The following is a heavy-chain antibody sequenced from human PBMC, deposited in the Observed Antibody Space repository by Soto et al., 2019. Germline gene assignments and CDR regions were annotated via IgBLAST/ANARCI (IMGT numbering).Heavy chain of an antibody. CDR3: ARDLSHTAMVKYYFDY. J-gene: IGHJ4*02. CDR2: ISYDGSNK. Sequence: GGSLRLSCAASGFTFSSYAMHWVRRAPGKGLEWVAVISYDGSNKYYADSVKGRFTISRDNSKNTLYLQMNSLRAEDTAVYYCARDLSHTAMVKYYFDYWGQGTLVTVSS. D-gene: IGHD5-18*01. V-gene: IGHV3-30-3*01. CDR1: GFTFSSYA.